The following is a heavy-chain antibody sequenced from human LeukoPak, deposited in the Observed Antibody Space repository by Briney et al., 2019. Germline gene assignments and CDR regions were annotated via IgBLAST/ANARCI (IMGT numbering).Heavy chain of an antibody. CDR3: ARSVPAAGWFDP. Sequence: KSSETLSLTCAVYGGSFSGYYWSWIRQPPGKGLEWIGEINHSGSTNYNPSLKSRVTISVDTSKNQFSLKLSSVTAADTAVYYCARSVPAAGWFDPWGQGTLVTVSS. D-gene: IGHD2-2*01. J-gene: IGHJ5*02. V-gene: IGHV4-34*01. CDR2: INHSGST. CDR1: GGSFSGYY.